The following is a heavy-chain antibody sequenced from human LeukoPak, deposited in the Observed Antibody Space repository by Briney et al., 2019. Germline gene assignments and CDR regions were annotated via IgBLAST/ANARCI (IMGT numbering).Heavy chain of an antibody. CDR1: GYSISSCYY. Sequence: PSETLSLTCAVSGYSISSCYYWGWIRQPPGKGLEWIGSIYHSGSTYYNPPLKSRDTISVDTSKNQFSLKLSSVTAADTAVYYCARLVGATLVFDYWGQGTLVTVSS. D-gene: IGHD1-26*01. CDR3: ARLVGATLVFDY. V-gene: IGHV4-38-2*01. CDR2: IYHSGST. J-gene: IGHJ4*02.